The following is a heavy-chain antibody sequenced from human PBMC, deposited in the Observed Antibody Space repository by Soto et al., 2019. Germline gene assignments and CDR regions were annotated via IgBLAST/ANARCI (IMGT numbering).Heavy chain of an antibody. CDR2: ISSSSSTI. J-gene: IGHJ4*02. CDR3: ASAHRYFDWFSPPDY. Sequence: GGSLRLSCAASGFTFSSYSMNWVRQAPGKGLEWVSYISSSSSTIYYADSVKGRFTISRDNAKNSLYLQMNSLRAEDTAVYYCASAHRYFDWFSPPDYWGQGTLVTVSS. D-gene: IGHD3-9*01. V-gene: IGHV3-48*01. CDR1: GFTFSSYS.